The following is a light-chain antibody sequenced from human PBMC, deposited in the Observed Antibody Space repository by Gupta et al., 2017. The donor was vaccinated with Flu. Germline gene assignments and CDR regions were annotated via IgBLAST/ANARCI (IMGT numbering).Light chain of an antibody. Sequence: ISCRSSQSLVYKNGITYLKWFQQRPGQSPRRLIYEVSNRDSGVPDRFSGSWSVTDFTLTISRVDAEDVGVYYWMRGTHPWTFGQGTRLEI. J-gene: IGKJ2*02. CDR2: EVS. V-gene: IGKV2-30*01. CDR3: MRGTHPWT. CDR1: QSLVYKNGITY.